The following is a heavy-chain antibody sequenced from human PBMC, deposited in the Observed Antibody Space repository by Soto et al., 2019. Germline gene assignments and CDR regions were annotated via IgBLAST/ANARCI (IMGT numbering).Heavy chain of an antibody. CDR1: GGTFSSYA. CDR2: MNPNSGKT. CDR3: ARVGATGRGYYYYYYYMDV. J-gene: IGHJ6*03. V-gene: IGHV1-8*02. D-gene: IGHD1-26*01. Sequence: GASVKVSCKASGGTFSSYAISWVRQAPGQGLEWMGGMNPNSGKTGYAQKFQGRVTMTRNTSISTAYMELSSLRSEDTAVYYCARVGATGRGYYYYYYYMDVWGKGTTVTVSS.